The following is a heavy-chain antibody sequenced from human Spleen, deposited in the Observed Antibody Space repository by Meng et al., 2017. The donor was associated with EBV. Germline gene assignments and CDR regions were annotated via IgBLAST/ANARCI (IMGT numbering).Heavy chain of an antibody. CDR2: IRSKTDGDKT. CDR3: TTDQYYDILAGFRRFDY. J-gene: IGHJ4*02. Sequence: EQHLLESXXGLVKXGESLRXAXAASGFTLSDAWMSWVRQAPGKGLEWVGRIRSKTDGDKTEYAASVTGRFRISRDDSMNTLFLQMDGLTIEDTAVYYCTTDQYYDILAGFRRFDYWGLGTLVTVSS. V-gene: IGHV3-15*05. CDR1: GFTLSDAW. D-gene: IGHD3-9*01.